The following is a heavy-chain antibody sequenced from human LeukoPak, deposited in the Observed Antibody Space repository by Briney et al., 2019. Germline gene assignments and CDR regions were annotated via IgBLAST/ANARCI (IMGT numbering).Heavy chain of an antibody. CDR1: GYTFTGYY. D-gene: IGHD2-15*01. Sequence: ASVKVSCKASGYTFTGYYMHWVRQAPGQGLEWMGWINPNSGGTNYAQKFQGRVTMTRETSISTAYMELSRLRSDDTAVYYCARDIRIGHDAFDIWGQGTMVTVSS. V-gene: IGHV1-2*02. CDR3: ARDIRIGHDAFDI. J-gene: IGHJ3*02. CDR2: INPNSGGT.